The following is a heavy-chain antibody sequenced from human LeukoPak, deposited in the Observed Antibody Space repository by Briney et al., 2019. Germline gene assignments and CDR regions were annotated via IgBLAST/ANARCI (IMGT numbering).Heavy chain of an antibody. CDR3: ARVGVDGYDLSFEDY. Sequence: GASVEVSCKASGYTFTSYDINWVRQATGQGLEWMGWMNPNSGNTGYAQKLQGRVTMTRNTSISTAYMELSSLGSEDPAVYYCARVGVDGYDLSFEDYWGQGTLVTVSS. CDR2: MNPNSGNT. D-gene: IGHD5-12*01. V-gene: IGHV1-8*01. CDR1: GYTFTSYD. J-gene: IGHJ4*02.